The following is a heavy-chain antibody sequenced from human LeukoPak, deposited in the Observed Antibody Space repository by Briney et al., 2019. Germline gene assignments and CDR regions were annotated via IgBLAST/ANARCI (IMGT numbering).Heavy chain of an antibody. CDR2: MNPNGDNT. D-gene: IGHD3-22*01. Sequence: GASVKVSCKTSGNTFTDCDISWVRQATGQGLEWMGWMNPNGDNTGYAEKFQGRVTMTRTTNTVYMELNSLTSDDTAVYYCAIVAPYLYDASGSYRTGFWGQGTLVIVSS. CDR3: AIVAPYLYDASGSYRTGF. CDR1: GNTFTDCD. J-gene: IGHJ4*02. V-gene: IGHV1-8*01.